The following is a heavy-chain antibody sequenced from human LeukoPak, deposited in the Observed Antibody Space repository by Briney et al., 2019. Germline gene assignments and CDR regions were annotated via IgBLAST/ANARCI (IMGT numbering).Heavy chain of an antibody. J-gene: IGHJ4*02. CDR2: INHSGST. CDR3: ARGSGLYCSSTSCPYNY. D-gene: IGHD2-2*01. Sequence: SETLSLTCAVYGGSFSGYYWSWIRQPPGKGLEWIGEINHSGSTNYNPSLKSRVTISVDTSKNQFSLKLSSVTAADTAVYYCARGSGLYCSSTSCPYNYWGQGTLVTVSS. V-gene: IGHV4-34*01. CDR1: GGSFSGYY.